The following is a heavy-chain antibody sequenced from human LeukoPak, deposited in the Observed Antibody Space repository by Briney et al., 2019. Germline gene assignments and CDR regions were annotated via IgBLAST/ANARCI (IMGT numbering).Heavy chain of an antibody. Sequence: PSETLSLTCTVSGGSISSYYWSWIRQPPGKGLEWIGYIYYSGSTNYNPSLKSRVTISVDTSKHQFSLKLSSVTAADTAVYYCARDSSGYYPDAFDIWGQGTMVTVSS. D-gene: IGHD3-22*01. J-gene: IGHJ3*02. CDR2: IYYSGST. CDR3: ARDSSGYYPDAFDI. CDR1: GGSISSYY. V-gene: IGHV4-59*01.